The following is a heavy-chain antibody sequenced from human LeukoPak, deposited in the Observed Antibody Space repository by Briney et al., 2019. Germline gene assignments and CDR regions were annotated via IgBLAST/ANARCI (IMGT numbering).Heavy chain of an antibody. CDR2: IYHSGSA. Sequence: SSETLSLTCTVSGYSISNGYYWGWIRQPPGKGLEWIGNIYHSGSAYYNPSLKSRVTISVDTSKNQFSLKLSSVTAADTAVYYCARWLAVAGAYYFDYWGQGTLVTVSS. CDR1: GYSISNGYY. CDR3: ARWLAVAGAYYFDY. D-gene: IGHD6-19*01. V-gene: IGHV4-38-2*02. J-gene: IGHJ4*02.